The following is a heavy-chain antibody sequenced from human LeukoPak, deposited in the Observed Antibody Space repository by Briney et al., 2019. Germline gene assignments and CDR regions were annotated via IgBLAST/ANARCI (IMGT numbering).Heavy chain of an antibody. CDR1: GYTFTSYG. D-gene: IGHD6-13*01. J-gene: IGHJ5*02. Sequence: ASVKVSCKASGYTFTSYGIRWVRQAPGQGLEWMGWISAYNGNTNYAQKLQGRVTMTTDTSTSIAYMELRSLRSDDTAVYYCARDGYETGEYSGSWYSDWFDPWGQGTLVTVSS. CDR2: ISAYNGNT. V-gene: IGHV1-18*01. CDR3: ARDGYETGEYSGSWYSDWFDP.